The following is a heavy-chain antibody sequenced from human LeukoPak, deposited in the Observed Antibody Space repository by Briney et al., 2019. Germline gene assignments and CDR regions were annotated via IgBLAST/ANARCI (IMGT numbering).Heavy chain of an antibody. CDR2: ISGSSTFI. CDR1: GFTFSNAW. CDR3: ARDSGVYDYSPNS. V-gene: IGHV3-21*01. Sequence: PGGSLRLSCAASGFTFSNAWMNWVRQAPGKGLEWVSSISGSSTFIYYADSVKGRFTISRDNAKNSLYLQMNSLRADDTAVYYCARDSGVYDYSPNSWGQGTLVTVSS. J-gene: IGHJ4*02. D-gene: IGHD5/OR15-5a*01.